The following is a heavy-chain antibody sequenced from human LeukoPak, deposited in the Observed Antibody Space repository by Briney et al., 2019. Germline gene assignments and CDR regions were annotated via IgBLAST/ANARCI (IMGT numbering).Heavy chain of an antibody. Sequence: SVKVSCKASGGTFSSYAISWVRQAPGQGLEWMGRIIPIFGTANYAQKFQGRVTITTDESTSTAYMELSSLRSEDTAVYYCARDGRAVSWYNWNYDLENWFVPWGQGTLVTVSS. D-gene: IGHD1-7*01. J-gene: IGHJ5*02. CDR2: IIPIFGTA. CDR1: GGTFSSYA. CDR3: ARDGRAVSWYNWNYDLENWFVP. V-gene: IGHV1-69*05.